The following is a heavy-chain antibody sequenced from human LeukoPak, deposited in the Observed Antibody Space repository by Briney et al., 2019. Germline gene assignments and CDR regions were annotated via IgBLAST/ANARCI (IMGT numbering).Heavy chain of an antibody. CDR3: ASSFYRQTDA. Sequence: ASVKVSCKASGYSVSGYFVHGVRQAPGQGLEWLGWINSKTGDTNYSQNFQGRVVMTMDTAITTAYLDLSRLTSDDTAMYYCASSFYRQTDAWGQGSLVTVSS. V-gene: IGHV1-2*02. CDR2: INSKTGDT. J-gene: IGHJ5*02. D-gene: IGHD2/OR15-2a*01. CDR1: GYSVSGYF.